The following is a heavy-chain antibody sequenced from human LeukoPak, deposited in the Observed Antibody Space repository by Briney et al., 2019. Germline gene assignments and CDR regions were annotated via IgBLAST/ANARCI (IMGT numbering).Heavy chain of an antibody. CDR3: ARDSTSFFDNWGHSSYYLDV. CDR1: GFTFSSYW. J-gene: IGHJ6*03. CDR2: IKHDGREK. V-gene: IGHV3-7*01. D-gene: IGHD7-27*01. Sequence: PGGSLRLSCAASGFTFSSYWMSWVRQAPGKGLEWEDNIKHDGREKYFVDSVKDRFTISRDNARDSLYLQLNSLRAEDTAVYYCARDSTSFFDNWGHSSYYLDVWGKGTTVTVS.